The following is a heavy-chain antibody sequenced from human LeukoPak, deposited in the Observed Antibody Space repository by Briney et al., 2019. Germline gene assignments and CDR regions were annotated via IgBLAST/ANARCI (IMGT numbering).Heavy chain of an antibody. J-gene: IGHJ4*02. D-gene: IGHD1-26*01. CDR1: GFTFSSYG. CDR2: IWYDGSNK. CDR3: ARMSGSHALGSIDY. Sequence: GGSLRLSCAPSGFTFSSYGMHWVRQPPGKGLEWVAIIWYDGSNKYYADSVKGRFTISRDNSKNTLYLQMNSLRAEDTAVYYCARMSGSHALGSIDYWGQGTLVTVSS. V-gene: IGHV3-33*01.